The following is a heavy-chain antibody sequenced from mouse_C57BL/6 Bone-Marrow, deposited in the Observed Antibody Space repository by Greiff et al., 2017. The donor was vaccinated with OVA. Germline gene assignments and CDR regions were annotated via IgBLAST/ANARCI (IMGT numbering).Heavy chain of an antibody. J-gene: IGHJ2*01. CDR2: INPYNGGT. D-gene: IGHD2-4*01. V-gene: IGHV1-19*01. CDR1: GYTFTDYY. Sequence: VQLQQSGPVLVKPGASVKMSCKASGYTFTDYYMNWVKQSHGKSLEWIGVINPYNGGTSYNQKFKGKATLTVDKSSSTAYMELNSLTSEDSAVYYCARSTLTMITRVYYFDYWGQGTTLTVSS. CDR3: ARSTLTMITRVYYFDY.